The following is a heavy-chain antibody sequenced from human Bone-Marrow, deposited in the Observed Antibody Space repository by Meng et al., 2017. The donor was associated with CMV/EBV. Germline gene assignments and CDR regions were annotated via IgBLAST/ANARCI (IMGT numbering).Heavy chain of an antibody. V-gene: IGHV4-61*01. D-gene: IGHD6-6*01. CDR3: ARGRLGGAARPRFVDY. CDR1: GGSVSSGSHY. Sequence: SEPLSLTCTVSGGSVSSGSHYWSWIRQPPGKELEWIGYIYYSGSAKYNPSLKSRVTISVDTSKNQFSLKVTSVTAADTAVYYCARGRLGGAARPRFVDYWGQGTLVTVSS. J-gene: IGHJ4*02. CDR2: IYYSGSA.